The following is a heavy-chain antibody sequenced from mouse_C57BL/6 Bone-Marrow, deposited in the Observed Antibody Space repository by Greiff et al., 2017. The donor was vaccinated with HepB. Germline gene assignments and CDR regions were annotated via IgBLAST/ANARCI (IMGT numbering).Heavy chain of an antibody. V-gene: IGHV5-4*03. CDR1: GFTFSSYA. D-gene: IGHD4-1*01. Sequence: EVKLVESGGGLVKPGGSLKLSCAASGFTFSSYAMSWVRQTPEKRLEWVATISDGGSYTYYPDNVKGRFTISRDNAKNNLYLQMSHLKSEDTAMYYCARVRGTGTRDYWGQGTTLTVSS. CDR3: ARVRGTGTRDY. J-gene: IGHJ2*01. CDR2: ISDGGSYT.